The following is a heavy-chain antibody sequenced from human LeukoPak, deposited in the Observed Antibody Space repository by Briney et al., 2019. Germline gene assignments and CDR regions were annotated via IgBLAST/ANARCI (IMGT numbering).Heavy chain of an antibody. Sequence: GGSLRLSCVGTGFNFSDYAMHWVRHVPGTGLEWVSGISYNGGSIAYADSVKGRFTISRDNAKHSLQLEMSSLRVEDTAVYYCAKELGYRKYFFYYGRDVWGLGTTVTVSS. J-gene: IGHJ6*02. D-gene: IGHD2/OR15-2a*01. CDR1: GFNFSDYA. CDR3: AKELGYRKYFFYYGRDV. CDR2: ISYNGGSI. V-gene: IGHV3-9*01.